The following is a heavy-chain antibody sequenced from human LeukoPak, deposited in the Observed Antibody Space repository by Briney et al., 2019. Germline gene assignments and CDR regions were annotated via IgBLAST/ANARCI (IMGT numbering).Heavy chain of an antibody. J-gene: IGHJ4*02. Sequence: KPSETLSLTCTVSGGSISSYYWSWIRQPPGKGLEWIGYIYYSGSTNYNPSLKSRVTISVDTSKSQFSLKLSSVTAADTAVYYCARGIAAAGDYWGQGTLVTVSS. CDR1: GGSISSYY. D-gene: IGHD6-13*01. CDR3: ARGIAAAGDY. V-gene: IGHV4-59*08. CDR2: IYYSGST.